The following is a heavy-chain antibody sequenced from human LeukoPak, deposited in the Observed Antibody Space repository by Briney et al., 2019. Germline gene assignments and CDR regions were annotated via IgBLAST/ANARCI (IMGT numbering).Heavy chain of an antibody. J-gene: IGHJ4*02. Sequence: PGGSLRLSCAASGFTFSSYAMHWVRQAPGKGLEWVAVISYDGSNKYYADPVKGRFTISRDNSKNTLYLQMNSLRAEDTAVYYCARVRFGGVRGVIITFFDYWGQGTLVTVSS. CDR2: ISYDGSNK. CDR1: GFTFSSYA. CDR3: ARVRFGGVRGVIITFFDY. D-gene: IGHD3-10*01. V-gene: IGHV3-30-3*01.